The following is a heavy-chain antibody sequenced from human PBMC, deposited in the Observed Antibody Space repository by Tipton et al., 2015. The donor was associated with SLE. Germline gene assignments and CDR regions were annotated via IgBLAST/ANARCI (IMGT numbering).Heavy chain of an antibody. Sequence: QSGPEVKKPGSSVKVSCKASGGTFSSYAISWVRQAPGQGLEWMGRINPNSGGTNYAQKFQGRVTMTRDTSISTAYMELSSLRSEDTAIYYCARSGDGYNTGDYWGQGTLVTVSS. CDR2: INPNSGGT. V-gene: IGHV1-2*06. CDR3: ARSGDGYNTGDY. CDR1: GGTFSSYA. D-gene: IGHD5-24*01. J-gene: IGHJ4*02.